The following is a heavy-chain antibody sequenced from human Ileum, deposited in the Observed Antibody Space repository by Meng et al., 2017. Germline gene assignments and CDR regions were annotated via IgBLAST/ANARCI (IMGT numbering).Heavy chain of an antibody. Sequence: SETLSLPVAVSGGSFIGYYCSWIRQPPGKGLEWIGEINHSGSTNYNPSLKSRVTLSLDTSKNQFSLMLSYVTAADAAVYYCAKGINDYGDVYFDYWGQGTLVTVSS. CDR1: GGSFIGYY. CDR3: AKGINDYGDVYFDY. V-gene: IGHV4-34*01. D-gene: IGHD4-17*01. J-gene: IGHJ4*02. CDR2: INHSGST.